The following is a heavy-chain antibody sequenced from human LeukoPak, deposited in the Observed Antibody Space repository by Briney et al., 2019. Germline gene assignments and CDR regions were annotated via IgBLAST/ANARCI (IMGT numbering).Heavy chain of an antibody. Sequence: SCRASGGTFSSYAISWVRQAPGKGLEWVAVIWYDGSNKYYADSVKGRFTISRDNSKNTLYLQMSSLRAEDTAVYYCARTAAGNDHWGQGTLVTVSS. J-gene: IGHJ4*02. CDR3: ARTAAGNDH. CDR2: IWYDGSNK. D-gene: IGHD6-13*01. CDR1: GGTFSSYA. V-gene: IGHV3-33*01.